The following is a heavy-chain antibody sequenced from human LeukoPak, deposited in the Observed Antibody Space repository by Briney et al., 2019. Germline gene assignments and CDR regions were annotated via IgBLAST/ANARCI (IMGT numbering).Heavy chain of an antibody. CDR2: ISSSSSYI. J-gene: IGHJ4*02. Sequence: GGSLRLSCAASGFTFSSYSMNWVRQAPGKGLEWVSSISSSSSYIYYADSVKGRFTISRDNAKNSLYLQMNSLRAEDTAVYYCARNSSTYYYGSGTIDYWGQGTLVTVSS. CDR1: GFTFSSYS. V-gene: IGHV3-21*01. CDR3: ARNSSTYYYGSGTIDY. D-gene: IGHD3-10*01.